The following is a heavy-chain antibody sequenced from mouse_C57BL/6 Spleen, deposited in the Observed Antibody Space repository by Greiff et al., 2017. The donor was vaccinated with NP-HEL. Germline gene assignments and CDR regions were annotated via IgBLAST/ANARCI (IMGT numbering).Heavy chain of an antibody. Sequence: EVQGVESGGDLVKPGGSLKLSCAASGFTFSSYGMSWVRQTPDKRLEWVATISSGGSYTYYPDSVKGRFTISRDNAKNTLYLQMSSLKSEDTAMYYCARPLTGLYYFDYWGQGTTLTVSS. CDR1: GFTFSSYG. V-gene: IGHV5-6*01. CDR3: ARPLTGLYYFDY. D-gene: IGHD4-1*01. J-gene: IGHJ2*01. CDR2: ISSGGSYT.